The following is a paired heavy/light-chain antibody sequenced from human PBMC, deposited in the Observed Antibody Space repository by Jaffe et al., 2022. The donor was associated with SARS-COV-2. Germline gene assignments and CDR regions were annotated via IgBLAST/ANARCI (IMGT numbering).Light chain of an antibody. Sequence: EIVLTQSPGTLSLSPGERATLSCRASQSVSSFYLAWYQQKPGQAPRLLIYGASSRATGIPDRFSGSGSGTDFTLTISRLEPEDFAVYYCQQYGNSPLITFGQGTRLDIK. J-gene: IGKJ5*01. CDR3: QQYGNSPLIT. V-gene: IGKV3-20*01. CDR1: QSVSSFY. CDR2: GAS.
Heavy chain of an antibody. Sequence: QVQLRESGPGLVLPSQTLSLTCTVSGGSISSGGYFWSWIRQHPGKGLEWIGYIYYSGSASYNPSLKSRLTISVDTSKNQFSLKLTSVTAADTAVYFCAAGGIRGLMFRFDPWGQGTLVTVSS. CDR2: IYYSGSA. D-gene: IGHD3-10*01. J-gene: IGHJ5*02. CDR3: AAGGIRGLMFRFDP. CDR1: GGSISSGGYF. V-gene: IGHV4-31*03.